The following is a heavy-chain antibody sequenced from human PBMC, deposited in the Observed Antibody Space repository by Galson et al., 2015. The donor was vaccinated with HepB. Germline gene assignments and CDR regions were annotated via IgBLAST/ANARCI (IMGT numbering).Heavy chain of an antibody. CDR1: GFNFSDAW. CDR2: IRSKSEGGIT. CDR3: TRDFGLRG. V-gene: IGHV3-15*01. J-gene: IGHJ4*02. D-gene: IGHD3-10*01. Sequence: SLRLSCAASGFNFSDAWMSWVRQAPGKGLEWVGRIRSKSEGGITDFAAPVKGRFSISRDDSKNTLSLQMNALKTEDTAVYYCTRDFGLRGWGQGTLVTVSS.